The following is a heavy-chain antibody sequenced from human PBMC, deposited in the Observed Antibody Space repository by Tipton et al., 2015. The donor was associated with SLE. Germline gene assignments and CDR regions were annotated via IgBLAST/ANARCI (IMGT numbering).Heavy chain of an antibody. D-gene: IGHD2-8*01. CDR2: IYPSGST. V-gene: IGHV4-61*02. CDR1: GGSISSGGYY. Sequence: TLSLTCSVSGGSISSGGYYWSWIRQPAGKGLEWIGRIYPSGSTSYNPSLKSRVTMSVDTSKNQFSLNLSSVTAADTAVYYCARTNSNYFDYWGQGTLVTVSS. J-gene: IGHJ4*02. CDR3: ARTNSNYFDY.